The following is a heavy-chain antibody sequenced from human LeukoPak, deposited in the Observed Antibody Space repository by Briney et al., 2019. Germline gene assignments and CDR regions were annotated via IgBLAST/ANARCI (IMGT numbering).Heavy chain of an antibody. D-gene: IGHD3-22*01. CDR2: INPYSGNT. CDR1: GYTFTNYN. J-gene: IGHJ4*02. V-gene: IGHV1-18*01. CDR3: ARDGYFDY. Sequence: ASVKVSCKPSGYTFTNYNIAWVRRAPGQGLEWVGWINPYSGNTKYAQKFQGRVSMTTDTSTSTAYMELRSLTLDDTAIYYCARDGYFDYWGQGTLVTVSS.